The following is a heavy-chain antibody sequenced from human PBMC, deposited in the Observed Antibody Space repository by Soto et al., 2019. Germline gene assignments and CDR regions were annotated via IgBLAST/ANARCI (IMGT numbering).Heavy chain of an antibody. D-gene: IGHD4-17*01. CDR1: GFTFGSYS. CDR2: ISSSSSYI. J-gene: IGHJ2*01. Sequence: GGSLRLSCAASGFTFGSYSMNWVRQAPGKGLEWVSSISSSSSYIYYADSVKGRFTISRDNAKNSLYLQMNSLRAEDTAVYYCARDGTTVPDYWYFDLWGRGTLVTVSS. CDR3: ARDGTTVPDYWYFDL. V-gene: IGHV3-21*01.